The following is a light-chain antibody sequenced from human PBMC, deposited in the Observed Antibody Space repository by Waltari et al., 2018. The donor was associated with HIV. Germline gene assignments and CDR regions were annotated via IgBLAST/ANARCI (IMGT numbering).Light chain of an antibody. CDR1: SPNLGAGYP. J-gene: IGLJ1*01. CDR3: QSHDSSLSGYV. CDR2: GNS. Sequence: QSVLTQPPSVSGAPGQRVTISCTGSSPNLGAGYPVHWYQQLPGTAPKPLIYGNSNRPSGVPDRFSGSKSGTSASLAITGLQAEDEADYHCQSHDSSLSGYVFGTGTKVTVL. V-gene: IGLV1-40*01.